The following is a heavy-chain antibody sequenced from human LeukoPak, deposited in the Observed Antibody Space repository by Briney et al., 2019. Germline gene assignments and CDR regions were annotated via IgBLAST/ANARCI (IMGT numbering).Heavy chain of an antibody. Sequence: PGGSLRLSCAASGFTFSSYAMSWVRQAPGKGLEWVSAISGSVGSTYYADSVKGRFTISRDNSKNTLYLQMNSLRAEDTAVYYCAKDWRGSYYRSMDWFDPWGQGTLVTVSS. CDR2: ISGSVGST. J-gene: IGHJ5*02. CDR1: GFTFSSYA. CDR3: AKDWRGSYYRSMDWFDP. V-gene: IGHV3-23*01. D-gene: IGHD1-26*01.